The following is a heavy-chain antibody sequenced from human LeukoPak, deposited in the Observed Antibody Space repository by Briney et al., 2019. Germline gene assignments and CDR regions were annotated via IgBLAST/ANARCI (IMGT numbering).Heavy chain of an antibody. CDR1: GFTFSDYW. D-gene: IGHD3-22*01. Sequence: PRGSLRHSRAASGFTFSDYWMSWVRQAPGKGLEWVANIKLDGSERYYVDSVKGRFTISRDNAENSLYLQMNSLRAEDTAVYYCARDDSYSSGYYAYWGQGRFGTVSS. V-gene: IGHV3-7*01. J-gene: IGHJ1*01. CDR3: ARDDSYSSGYYAY. CDR2: IKLDGSER.